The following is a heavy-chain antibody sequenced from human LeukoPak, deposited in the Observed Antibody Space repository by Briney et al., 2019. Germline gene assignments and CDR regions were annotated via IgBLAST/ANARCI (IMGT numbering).Heavy chain of an antibody. D-gene: IGHD6-19*01. V-gene: IGHV3-49*04. J-gene: IGHJ4*02. CDR3: TRDGYSSGWYLGLDY. CDR2: IRSKAYGGTT. CDR1: GFTFGDYA. Sequence: PGRSLRLSCTASGFTFGDYAMSWVRQAPGKGLEWVGFIRSKAYGGTTEYAASVKGRFTISRDDSKSIAYLQMNSLKTEDTAVYYCTRDGYSSGWYLGLDYWGQGTLVTVSS.